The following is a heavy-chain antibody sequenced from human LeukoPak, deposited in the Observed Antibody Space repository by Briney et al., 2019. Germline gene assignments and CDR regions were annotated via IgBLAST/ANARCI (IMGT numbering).Heavy chain of an antibody. J-gene: IGHJ6*03. CDR3: ARVPMGASDYYYMDV. V-gene: IGHV4-31*01. Sequence: SETLSLTCTVSRRPISRGGYYWRWLRQHPGKGREWIGHTYHDVHTYYHPSLKSQFTISVDTSKNQFSLNLSSVTAADTAVYYCARVPMGASDYYYMDVWGKGTTVTVSS. CDR2: TYHDVHT. CDR1: RRPISRGGYY. D-gene: IGHD1-26*01.